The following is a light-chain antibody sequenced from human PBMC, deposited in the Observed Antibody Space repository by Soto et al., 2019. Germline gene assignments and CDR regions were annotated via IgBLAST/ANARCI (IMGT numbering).Light chain of an antibody. J-gene: IGKJ1*01. Sequence: DIQMTQSPSSLSASVGDRVTITCRASQGIRNDLDWYQQKPGKAPKRLIYAASSLQSGVPSRFSGSGSGTEFTVTVSSRQPEDFATYYCLQHNSYPWTFGQGTKVEIK. CDR3: LQHNSYPWT. V-gene: IGKV1-17*01. CDR1: QGIRND. CDR2: AAS.